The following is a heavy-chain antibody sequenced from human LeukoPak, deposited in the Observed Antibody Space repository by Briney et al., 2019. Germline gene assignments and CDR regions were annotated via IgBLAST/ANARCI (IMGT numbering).Heavy chain of an antibody. CDR3: ARLSSGWSQDY. D-gene: IGHD6-19*01. V-gene: IGHV4-59*08. CDR1: GGSISSYY. J-gene: IGHJ4*02. CDR2: IYYSGST. Sequence: PSETLSLTCTVSGGSISSYYWSWIRQPPGKGLEWIGYIYYSGSTNYNPSLKSRVTISVDTSKNQFSLKLGSVTAADTAVYYCARLSSGWSQDYWGQGTLVTVSS.